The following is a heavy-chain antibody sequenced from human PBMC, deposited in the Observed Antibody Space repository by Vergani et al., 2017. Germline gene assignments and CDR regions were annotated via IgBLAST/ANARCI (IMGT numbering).Heavy chain of an antibody. CDR2: INPNSGGT. J-gene: IGHJ3*02. D-gene: IGHD3-10*01. CDR1: GYTFTGYY. CDR3: AKGSSSDVLLWFGELSNAFDI. V-gene: IGHV1-2*02. Sequence: QVQLVQSGAEVKKPGASVKVSCKASGYTFTGYYMHWVRQAPGQGLEWMGWINPNSGGTNYAQKFQGRVTMTRDTSISTAYMELSRLRSDDTDVYYCAKGSSSDVLLWFGELSNAFDIWGQGTMVTVSS.